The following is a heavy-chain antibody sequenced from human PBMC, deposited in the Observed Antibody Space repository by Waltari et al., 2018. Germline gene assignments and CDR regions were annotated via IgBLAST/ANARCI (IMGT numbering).Heavy chain of an antibody. V-gene: IGHV4-31*03. Sequence: QVQLQESGPGLVKPSQTLSLTCTVSGGSIISGGCYCIWLRPHPGECLGWIGYIYHSGSTYYNPYLKSRVTISVDRSKNQFSLKLSSVTAADTAVYYCARDRKDYYDSSGYYYMDAFDIWGQGTMVTVSS. J-gene: IGHJ3*02. CDR1: GGSIISGGCY. CDR2: IYHSGST. D-gene: IGHD3-22*01. CDR3: ARDRKDYYDSSGYYYMDAFDI.